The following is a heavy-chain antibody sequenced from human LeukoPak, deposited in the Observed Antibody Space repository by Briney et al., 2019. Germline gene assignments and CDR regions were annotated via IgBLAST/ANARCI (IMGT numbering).Heavy chain of an antibody. D-gene: IGHD3-22*01. CDR3: TRGSIAYYYMDV. V-gene: IGHV4-59*01. CDR2: IYYSGST. CDR1: GGSISSYY. J-gene: IGHJ6*03. Sequence: TSETLSLTCTVSGGSISSYYWSWIRQPPGKGLEWIGNIYYSGSTNYIPSLKSRVTISVDTSKNQFSLKLSSVTAADTAVYYCTRGSIAYYYMDVWGKGTTVTISS.